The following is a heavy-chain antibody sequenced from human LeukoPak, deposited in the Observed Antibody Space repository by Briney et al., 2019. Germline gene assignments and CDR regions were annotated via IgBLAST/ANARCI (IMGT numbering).Heavy chain of an antibody. J-gene: IGHJ6*03. CDR3: ARGRTIFGVVIITSAYMDV. Sequence: SETLSLTCTVSGGSISSSSYYWGWIRQPPGKGLEWIGSIYYSGSTYYNPSLKSRVTISGDTSKTQFSLNLSSVTAADTAVYYCARGRTIFGVVIITSAYMDVWGKGTTVTVSS. CDR1: GGSISSSSYY. V-gene: IGHV4-39*07. D-gene: IGHD3-3*01. CDR2: IYYSGST.